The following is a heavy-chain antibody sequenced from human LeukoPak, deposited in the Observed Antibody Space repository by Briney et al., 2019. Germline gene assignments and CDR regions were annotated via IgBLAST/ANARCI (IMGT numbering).Heavy chain of an antibody. Sequence: SETLSLTCTVSGGSISSGNYYWGWVRQPPGKGLEWIGSIYYSGSTYYNPSLESRVTMSVDTSKNQFSLKLSSVTAADTAVYYCARGSWIQSSPAIYYFDYWGQGTLVTVSS. V-gene: IGHV4-39*07. CDR3: ARGSWIQSSPAIYYFDY. D-gene: IGHD5-18*01. CDR2: IYYSGST. J-gene: IGHJ4*02. CDR1: GGSISSGNYY.